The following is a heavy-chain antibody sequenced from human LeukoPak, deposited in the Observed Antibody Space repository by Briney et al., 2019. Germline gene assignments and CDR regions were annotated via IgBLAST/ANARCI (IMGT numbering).Heavy chain of an antibody. V-gene: IGHV3-7*03. CDR1: GFAFSSYW. Sequence: GGSLRLSCAASGFAFSSYWMSWVRQVPGKRLEWVANIKQDGSDKYYVDSVKGRFTISRDNAKNSLYLQMNSLRAEDTAVYYCARDLMGIAYRGAFYYWGQGTLVAVSS. CDR2: IKQDGSDK. CDR3: ARDLMGIAYRGAFYY. D-gene: IGHD6-13*01. J-gene: IGHJ4*02.